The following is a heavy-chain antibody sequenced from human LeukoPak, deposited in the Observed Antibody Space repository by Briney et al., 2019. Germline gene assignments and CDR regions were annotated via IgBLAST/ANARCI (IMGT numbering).Heavy chain of an antibody. J-gene: IGHJ3*02. Sequence: SETLSLTCTVSGGSVSSYYWSWVRQPPGQGLEWIGYVYYGGTTSYSPSLKSRVTMSIDRSKNQFALTLFSVTAADTAIYYCARDCTGGSCYPPSDAFDIWGQGTKVTVSS. CDR1: GGSVSSYY. D-gene: IGHD2-15*01. CDR3: ARDCTGGSCYPPSDAFDI. CDR2: VYYGGTT. V-gene: IGHV4-59*02.